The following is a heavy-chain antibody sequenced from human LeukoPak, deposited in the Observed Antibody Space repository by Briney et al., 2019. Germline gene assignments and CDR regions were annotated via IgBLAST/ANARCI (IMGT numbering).Heavy chain of an antibody. Sequence: ASVKVSCKASGYTFISYYMHWVRQAPGQGLEWMGIINPRGGSTSYAQRFQGRVTMTRDTSTSTVYMELSSLRSEDTAVYYCARARREQRANQRYPLGVVDYWGQGTLVTVSS. CDR2: INPRGGST. J-gene: IGHJ4*02. CDR3: ARARREQRANQRYPLGVVDY. CDR1: GYTFISYY. D-gene: IGHD3-3*01. V-gene: IGHV1-46*01.